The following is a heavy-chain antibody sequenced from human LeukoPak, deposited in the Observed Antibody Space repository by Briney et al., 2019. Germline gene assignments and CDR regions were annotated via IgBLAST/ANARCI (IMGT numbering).Heavy chain of an antibody. J-gene: IGHJ1*01. Sequence: GGSLRLSCAASGFTFSDYYMTWLRPAPGKGLEWVSYISSSGSTIYYAHSVKGRFTMSRDNAKNSLYLQMNSLRAEDTAVYYCAIDVVTASYVGMDVWGQGALVTVSS. CDR3: AIDVVTASYVGMDV. CDR1: GFTFSDYY. D-gene: IGHD2-21*02. CDR2: ISSSGSTI. V-gene: IGHV3-11*01.